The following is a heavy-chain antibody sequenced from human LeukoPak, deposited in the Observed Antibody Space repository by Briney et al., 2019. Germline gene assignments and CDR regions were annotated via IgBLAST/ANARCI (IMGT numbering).Heavy chain of an antibody. J-gene: IGHJ4*02. Sequence: PGGSLRLSCAGSGFTFSNPWMSWVRQAPGKGLEWVGRIKSKADGGTTEYAAPVKGRFTISRDDSKNTLYLQMNSLKTEDTAVYYCATEAPLIWDWGQGTLVTVSS. V-gene: IGHV3-15*01. CDR2: IKSKADGGTT. D-gene: IGHD2-15*01. CDR3: ATEAPLIWD. CDR1: GFTFSNPW.